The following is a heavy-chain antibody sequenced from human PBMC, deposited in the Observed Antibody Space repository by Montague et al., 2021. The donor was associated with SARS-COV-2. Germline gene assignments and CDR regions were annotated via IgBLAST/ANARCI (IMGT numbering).Heavy chain of an antibody. CDR2: IYTSGTT. D-gene: IGHD3-9*01. CDR1: GGSVSNGLYY. J-gene: IGHJ3*02. CDR3: ARVRDDPLTGYANDAFDI. Sequence: TLSLTCTVSGGSVSNGLYYWSWIRPPAGKGLEWIGRIYTSGTTTSNPSLESRFSISLDTSNNQFSRKLSSATATDTSISYCARVRDDPLTGYANDAFDIWGQGTMVTVSS. V-gene: IGHV4-61*02.